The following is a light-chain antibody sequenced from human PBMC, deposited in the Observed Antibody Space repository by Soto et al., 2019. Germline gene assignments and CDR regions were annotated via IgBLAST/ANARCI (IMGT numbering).Light chain of an antibody. CDR1: QSVSSSF. V-gene: IGKV3-20*01. J-gene: IGKJ2*01. Sequence: EIVLTQSPGTLSLSPGEGATLSCRASQSVSSSFLAWYQQQPGQAPRLLIYGASSRASGIPDRFSGSGSGTDFTLTISGLDPEDFAVYYCHQYGSSPYTFGQGTKLEIK. CDR2: GAS. CDR3: HQYGSSPYT.